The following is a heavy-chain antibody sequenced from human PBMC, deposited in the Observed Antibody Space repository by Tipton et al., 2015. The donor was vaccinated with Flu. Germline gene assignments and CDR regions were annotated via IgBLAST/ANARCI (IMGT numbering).Heavy chain of an antibody. D-gene: IGHD6-19*01. CDR2: VARTGDS. CDR1: GDSISSDYY. V-gene: IGHV4-38-2*01. J-gene: IGHJ4*02. Sequence: TLSLTCAVSGDSISSDYYWAWIRQFPGKGLEWIGTVARTGDSIYNPSLKSRVTLSVDTSKNQFSLKMKSVTATDMAVYYCARAPTTAVAYIWGQGTLVTVSS. CDR3: ARAPTTAVAYI.